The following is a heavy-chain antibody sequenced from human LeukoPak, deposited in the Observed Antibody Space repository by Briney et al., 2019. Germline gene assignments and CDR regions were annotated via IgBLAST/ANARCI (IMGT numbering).Heavy chain of an antibody. CDR1: GFTFRSYG. D-gene: IGHD3-3*01. CDR2: IWYDEITK. Sequence: GGSLRLSCVASGFTFRSYGIHWVRQAPGKGLEWLAFIWYDEITKDYADSVKGRFTISRDNSKNTLYVQMNSLRADDTAVYYCARGLFWSGYPQHYYYYYYMDVWGKGTTVTVSS. J-gene: IGHJ6*03. V-gene: IGHV3-30*02. CDR3: ARGLFWSGYPQHYYYYYYMDV.